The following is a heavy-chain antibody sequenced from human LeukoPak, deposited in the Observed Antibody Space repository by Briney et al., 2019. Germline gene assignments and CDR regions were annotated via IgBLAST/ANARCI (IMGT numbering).Heavy chain of an antibody. CDR2: IYYSGTT. CDR1: GGSISSSPYY. CDR3: ARAEDSSGWYLEDAFDI. J-gene: IGHJ3*02. Sequence: SETLSLTCTVSGGSISSSPYYWGWIRQPPGKGLEWIGSIYYSGTTHYSPSLESRVTISVDTSKNQFSLKLASVTAADTAIYYCARAEDSSGWYLEDAFDIWGQGTMVTVSS. V-gene: IGHV4-39*07. D-gene: IGHD6-19*01.